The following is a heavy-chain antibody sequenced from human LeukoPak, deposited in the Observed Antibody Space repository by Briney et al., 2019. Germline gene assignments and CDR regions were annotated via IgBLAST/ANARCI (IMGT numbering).Heavy chain of an antibody. Sequence: GGSLRLSCAVSGFTVTNNYMSWVRQAPGKGLEWVSVFYVGGATYYADSVKGRFTISRDNSENTLYLQMKSLRAEDTAVYYCARGDSYNFFDYWGQGTRVTVSS. CDR2: FYVGGAT. D-gene: IGHD5-24*01. CDR3: ARGDSYNFFDY. CDR1: GFTVTNNY. V-gene: IGHV3-53*01. J-gene: IGHJ4*02.